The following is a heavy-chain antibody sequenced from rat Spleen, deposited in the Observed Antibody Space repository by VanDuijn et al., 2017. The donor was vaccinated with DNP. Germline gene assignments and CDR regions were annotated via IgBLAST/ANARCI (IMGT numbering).Heavy chain of an antibody. CDR1: GFTFSDYY. CDR2: ISYDGGSI. CDR3: ARYYGYAMDA. D-gene: IGHD1-6*01. Sequence: EVQLVESGGGLVQPGRSLKLSCAASGFTFSDYYMAWVRQAPTKGLEWVAYISYDGGSIYYGDSVKGRFTVSRDNAKSTLYLQMDSLRSEDTATYYCARYYGYAMDAWGQGTSVTVSS. J-gene: IGHJ4*01. V-gene: IGHV5-20*01.